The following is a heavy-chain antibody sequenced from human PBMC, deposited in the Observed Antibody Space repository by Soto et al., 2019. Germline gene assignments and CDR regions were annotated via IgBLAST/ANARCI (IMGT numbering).Heavy chain of an antibody. V-gene: IGHV4-39*01. CDR3: ARPAAINYYYYMDV. J-gene: IGHJ6*03. CDR1: GGSISSSSYY. D-gene: IGHD2-2*01. CDR2: IYYSGST. Sequence: PSETLSLTCTVSGGSISSSSYYWGWIRQPPGKGLEWIGSIYYSGSTYYNPSLKSRVTISVDTSKNQFSLKLSSVTAADTAVYYCARPAAINYYYYMDVWGKGTTVTV.